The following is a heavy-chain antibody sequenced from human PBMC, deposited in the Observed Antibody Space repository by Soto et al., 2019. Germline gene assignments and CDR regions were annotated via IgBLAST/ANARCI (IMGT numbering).Heavy chain of an antibody. J-gene: IGHJ5*02. CDR2: IFSSGST. CDR1: GGSITDYS. V-gene: IGHV4-4*07. Sequence: SETLSLTCTVSGGSITDYSWVWIRQPAGKGLEWIGRIFSSGSTNCNPSLKGRITMSLDTSKNQFSLKLNSATATDTAVYFCARDQGVVVTADNWFDPWGQGILVTVSS. CDR3: ARDQGVVVTADNWFDP. D-gene: IGHD2-21*02.